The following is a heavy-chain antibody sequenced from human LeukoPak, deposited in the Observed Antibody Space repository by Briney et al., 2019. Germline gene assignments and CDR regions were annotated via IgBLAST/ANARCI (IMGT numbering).Heavy chain of an antibody. V-gene: IGHV1-2*06. Sequence: ASVKVSCKASGYTLTGYYMHWVRQAPGQGLEWMGRINPNSGGTNYAQKFQGRVTMTRDTSISTAYMELSRLRSDDTAVYYCARSRWERRPFDYWGQGTLVTVSS. D-gene: IGHD1-26*01. CDR2: INPNSGGT. CDR3: ARSRWERRPFDY. J-gene: IGHJ4*02. CDR1: GYTLTGYY.